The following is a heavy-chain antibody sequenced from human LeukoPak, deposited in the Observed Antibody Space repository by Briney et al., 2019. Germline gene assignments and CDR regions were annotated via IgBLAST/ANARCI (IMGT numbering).Heavy chain of an antibody. Sequence: ASVTVSCTASGYTFTSYDINWVRQATGQGLEWMGWMNPNSGNTGYAQKFQGRVTMTRNTSITTAYMELSSLRSEDTAVYYCARAAYSSSYAAGYWGQGTLVTVSS. J-gene: IGHJ4*02. CDR3: ARAAYSSSYAAGY. CDR2: MNPNSGNT. CDR1: GYTFTSYD. D-gene: IGHD6-6*01. V-gene: IGHV1-8*01.